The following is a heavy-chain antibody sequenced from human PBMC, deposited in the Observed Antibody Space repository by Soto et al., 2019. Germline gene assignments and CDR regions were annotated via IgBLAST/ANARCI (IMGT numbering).Heavy chain of an antibody. V-gene: IGHV4-39*01. Sequence: QLQLQESGPGLVKPSETLSLTCSVSGGSISSRTFWWAWIRQPPGKGLEWIGDMYYSGSSYSSPSLKSRFTPSADTSKNQLSLKLNSVTAADTAVYYCARHPRDDYNYGGSGIFDYWGQGTLVTVSS. CDR2: MYYSGSS. CDR1: GGSISSRTFW. CDR3: ARHPRDDYNYGGSGIFDY. J-gene: IGHJ4*02. D-gene: IGHD4-4*01.